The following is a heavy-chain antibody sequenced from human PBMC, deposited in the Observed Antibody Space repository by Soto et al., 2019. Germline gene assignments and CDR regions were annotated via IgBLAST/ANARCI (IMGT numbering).Heavy chain of an antibody. V-gene: IGHV4-4*02. Sequence: PSETLSLTCAVSGGSIRSNNWGSWVRQPPGKGLEWIGEIYHSGVTNYNPSLKSRVTISVDKSKNQFSLKLSSLTAADTAVYYCARISAYHFDYWGQGTLVTVFS. D-gene: IGHD3-16*01. CDR2: IYHSGVT. J-gene: IGHJ4*02. CDR1: GGSIRSNNW. CDR3: ARISAYHFDY.